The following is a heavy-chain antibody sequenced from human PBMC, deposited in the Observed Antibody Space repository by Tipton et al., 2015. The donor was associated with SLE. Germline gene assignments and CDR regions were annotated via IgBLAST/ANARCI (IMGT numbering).Heavy chain of an antibody. CDR2: IYTSGST. Sequence: TLSLTCTVSGGSISSGSYYWSWIRQPAGKGLEWIGHIYTSGSTNYNPSLKSRVTISVDTSKTQFSLKLNSVSAADTAVYYCARALRSLWFGEHIEGFDYWGQGTLVTVSS. D-gene: IGHD3-10*01. CDR1: GGSISSGSYY. CDR3: ARALRSLWFGEHIEGFDY. V-gene: IGHV4-61*09. J-gene: IGHJ4*02.